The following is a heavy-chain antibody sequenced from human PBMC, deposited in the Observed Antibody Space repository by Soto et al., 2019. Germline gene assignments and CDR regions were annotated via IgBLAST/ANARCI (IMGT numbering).Heavy chain of an antibody. CDR1: DGSVSSGDHF. CDR2: IYNSGST. Sequence: SETLSLTCSVSDGSVSSGDHFWSWIRQPPGKGPEWIGYIYNSGSTSYNPSLKSRVTMSEDTSKNQFSLKLSSVTAADTAVYYCARGRGYSYGVDYWGNGTLVTVFS. J-gene: IGHJ4*01. V-gene: IGHV4-61*08. CDR3: ARGRGYSYGVDY. D-gene: IGHD5-18*01.